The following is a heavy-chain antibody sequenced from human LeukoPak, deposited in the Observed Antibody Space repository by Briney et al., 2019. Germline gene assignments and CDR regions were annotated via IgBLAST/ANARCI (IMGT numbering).Heavy chain of an antibody. Sequence: GGSLRLSCAASGFTFRSYAMSRVRQAPGQGLDWVSSISASGSSTYYAESVKGRFTIYRDNSKNTVSLQMNSLRAEDAAIYYCATNYGDYVNWFDPWGQGTLVTVSS. D-gene: IGHD4-17*01. CDR2: ISASGSST. CDR1: GFTFRSYA. CDR3: ATNYGDYVNWFDP. V-gene: IGHV3-23*01. J-gene: IGHJ5*02.